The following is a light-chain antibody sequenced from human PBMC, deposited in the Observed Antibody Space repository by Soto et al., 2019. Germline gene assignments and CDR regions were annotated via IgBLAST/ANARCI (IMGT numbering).Light chain of an antibody. Sequence: EIVLTQSPGTLSLSPGERATLSCRASQSVSSSYLAWYQQKPGQAPRLLIYGASSRATGIPDRFSGSGSGTDFTLTISRLEPEDFAVYYCQRYGSPYTFGQGTKLEI. J-gene: IGKJ2*01. CDR3: QRYGSPYT. CDR2: GAS. CDR1: QSVSSSY. V-gene: IGKV3-20*01.